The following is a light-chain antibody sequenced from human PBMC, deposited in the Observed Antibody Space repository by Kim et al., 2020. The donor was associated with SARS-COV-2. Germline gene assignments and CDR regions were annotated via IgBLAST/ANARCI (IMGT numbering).Light chain of an antibody. CDR1: SLRRYY. J-gene: IGLJ3*02. Sequence: SSELTQDPAVSVAFGQTVRITCQGDSLRRYYATWYQQKPGQAPIVVIYGKNNRPSGIPDRFSGSSSGNPASLTITGTPAGDEADYYCNSRDSNDNVVFGG. CDR2: GKN. V-gene: IGLV3-19*01. CDR3: NSRDSNDNVV.